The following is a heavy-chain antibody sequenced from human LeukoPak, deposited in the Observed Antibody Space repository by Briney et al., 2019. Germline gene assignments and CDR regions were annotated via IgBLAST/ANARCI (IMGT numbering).Heavy chain of an antibody. CDR2: IWYDASDR. Sequence: PGGSLRLSCAASGFTFSSFGMHWVRQAPGKGLEWVAVIWYDASDRYYADSVKGRFTISRDNSKNTLYLQMNSLRAEDTALYYCAKYGENSLFDYWGQGTLVTVSS. CDR3: AKYGENSLFDY. CDR1: GFTFSSFG. D-gene: IGHD7-27*01. V-gene: IGHV3-33*06. J-gene: IGHJ4*02.